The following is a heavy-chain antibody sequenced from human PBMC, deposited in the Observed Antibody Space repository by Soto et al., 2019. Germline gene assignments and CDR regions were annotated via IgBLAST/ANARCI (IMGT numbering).Heavy chain of an antibody. J-gene: IGHJ4*02. Sequence: GGSLRLSCAASGFTFSTYAMAWIRQAPGKGLEWVSGISNNGGRTYYAASVKGRFTISRDNSKNTLYLQMNSLRAEDTAVYYCAKDQVVPEYFDYWGQGTLVTVSS. V-gene: IGHV3-23*01. CDR1: GFTFSTYA. CDR3: AKDQVVPEYFDY. CDR2: ISNNGGRT. D-gene: IGHD2-2*01.